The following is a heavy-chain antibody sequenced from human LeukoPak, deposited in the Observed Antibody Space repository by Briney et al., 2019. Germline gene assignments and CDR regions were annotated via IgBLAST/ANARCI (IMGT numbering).Heavy chain of an antibody. CDR2: IYYDVRT. Sequence: SETLSLTCAVPGGSISGYSWSWIRHPPGKGLEYIGYIWYIYYDVRTNHNPSLKSRVTISLDSAKNVFTLRLSSVTAAETAIYYCARLYCMSAGCYEIYWGQGTLVTVSS. D-gene: IGHD2-15*01. J-gene: IGHJ4*02. V-gene: IGHV4-59*08. CDR3: ARLYCMSAGCYEIY. CDR1: GGSISGYS.